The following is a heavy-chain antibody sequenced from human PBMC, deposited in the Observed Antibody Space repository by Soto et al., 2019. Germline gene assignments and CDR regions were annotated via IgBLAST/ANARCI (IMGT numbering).Heavy chain of an antibody. V-gene: IGHV1-46*01. CDR3: ARDQHSSSWYVY. J-gene: IGHJ4*02. Sequence: GASVKVSCKASGYTFTDYYIHWVRQAPGQGLEWMGMINPSGGSTDYAQKFRGRVTMTRDTSTGTVYMELSSLRSEDTAVYYCARDQHSSSWYVYWGQGTLVTVSS. CDR2: INPSGGST. CDR1: GYTFTDYY. D-gene: IGHD6-13*01.